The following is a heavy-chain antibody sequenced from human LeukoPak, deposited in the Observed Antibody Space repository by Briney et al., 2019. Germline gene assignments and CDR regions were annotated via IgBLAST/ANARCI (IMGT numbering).Heavy chain of an antibody. V-gene: IGHV1-2*02. CDR3: ARVLPGFLRYSGSGSPWFDP. CDR1: GSTFTCYY. Sequence: GASVKVSCKASGSTFTCYYMHWVRQAPGQGLEWMGWINPNSGGTNYAQKFQGRVTMTRDTSISTAYKELSRLRSDDTAVYYCARVLPGFLRYSGSGSPWFDPWGQGTLVTVSS. CDR2: INPNSGGT. J-gene: IGHJ5*02. D-gene: IGHD1-26*01.